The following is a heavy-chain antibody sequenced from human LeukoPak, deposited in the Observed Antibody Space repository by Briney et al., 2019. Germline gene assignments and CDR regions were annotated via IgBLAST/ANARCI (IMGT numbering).Heavy chain of an antibody. V-gene: IGHV3-23*01. CDR2: ISGSGGGT. D-gene: IGHD3-22*01. CDR3: AKRGVVIRVILVGFHKEAYYFDS. CDR1: GITLSNEG. J-gene: IGHJ4*02. Sequence: GGSLRLSCAVSGITLSNEGMSWVRQAPGKGLEWVAGISGSGGGTNYADSVKGRFTISRDNSKNTLYLQMNRLRAEDTAVYFCAKRGVVIRVILVGFHKEAYYFDSWGQGAQVTVSS.